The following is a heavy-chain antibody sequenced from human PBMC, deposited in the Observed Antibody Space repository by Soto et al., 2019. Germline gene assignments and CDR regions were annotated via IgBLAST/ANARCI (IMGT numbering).Heavy chain of an antibody. CDR3: AKTRGLWHEYGMDV. D-gene: IGHD2-15*01. V-gene: IGHV3-23*01. CDR1: GFTFSSYA. CDR2: ISGSGGST. J-gene: IGHJ6*02. Sequence: GGSLRLSCAASGFTFSSYAMSWVRQAPGKGLEWVSAISGSGGSTYYADSVKGRFTISRDNSKNTLYLQMNSLRAEDTAVYYCAKTRGLWHEYGMDVWGQGTTVTVSS.